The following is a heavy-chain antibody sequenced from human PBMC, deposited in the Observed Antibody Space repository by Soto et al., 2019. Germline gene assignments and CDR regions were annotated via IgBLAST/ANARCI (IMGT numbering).Heavy chain of an antibody. CDR2: IYTSGST. CDR3: ARDTGTYPYYFDS. D-gene: IGHD1-26*01. V-gene: IGHV4-4*07. CDR1: GGSISSYY. Sequence: SETLSVTCTVSGGSISSYYWSWVRQPAGKGLEWIGRIYTSGSTNYNPSLKSRVTMSVDTSKNQFSLKLSSVTAADTAVYYCARDTGTYPYYFDSWGQGTLVTVSS. J-gene: IGHJ4*02.